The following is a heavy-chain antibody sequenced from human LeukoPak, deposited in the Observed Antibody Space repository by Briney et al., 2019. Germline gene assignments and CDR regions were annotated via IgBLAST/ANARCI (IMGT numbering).Heavy chain of an antibody. CDR3: ARYCSGGCYSGLDY. V-gene: IGHV3-23*01. CDR2: ISDGGRHT. Sequence: GGSLRLSCAASRFTFSSHAMSWVRQAPGKGLEWVSTISDGGRHTHYADSVKGRFTISRDNSKNTLYLQMDSLRAEDTAVYYCARYCSGGCYSGLDYWGQGTLVTVPS. J-gene: IGHJ4*02. CDR1: RFTFSSHA. D-gene: IGHD2-15*01.